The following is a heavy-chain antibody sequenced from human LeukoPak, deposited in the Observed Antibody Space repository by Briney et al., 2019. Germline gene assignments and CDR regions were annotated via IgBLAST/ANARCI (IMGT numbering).Heavy chain of an antibody. D-gene: IGHD2-2*02. CDR2: ISPFNGNT. J-gene: IGHJ3*02. Sequence: GASVKVSCKASGYIFSTYGISWVRQAPGQGLEWMAWISPFNGNTNYAQNLQGRVTMTTDTSTSTVYMELRSLRSDDTAVYYCARDSEPAAIHGDAFDTWGQGTMVTVSS. V-gene: IGHV1-18*01. CDR1: GYIFSTYG. CDR3: ARDSEPAAIHGDAFDT.